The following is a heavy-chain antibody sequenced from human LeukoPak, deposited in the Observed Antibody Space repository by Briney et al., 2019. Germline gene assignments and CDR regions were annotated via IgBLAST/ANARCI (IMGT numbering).Heavy chain of an antibody. CDR3: AMIYGGNQPWD. V-gene: IGHV5-51*01. CDR2: IYPGDSDT. J-gene: IGHJ4*02. D-gene: IGHD4-23*01. Sequence: GESLKISCKGSGYRFTTNWIGWVRQMPGQGLEWMGIIYPGDSDTRYSPSFQGQVTISADKSISTAYLQWSSLKASDTAMYYCAMIYGGNQPWDWGQGTLVTVSS. CDR1: GYRFTTNW.